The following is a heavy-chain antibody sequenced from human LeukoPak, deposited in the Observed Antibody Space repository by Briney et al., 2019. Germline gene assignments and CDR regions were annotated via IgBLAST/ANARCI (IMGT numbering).Heavy chain of an antibody. D-gene: IGHD1-26*01. CDR2: IYSGGSA. J-gene: IGHJ6*02. CDR1: GFTFSSYA. V-gene: IGHV3-53*04. CDR3: ARARWELTDYYGMDV. Sequence: PGGSLRLSCAASGFTFSSYAMSWVRQAPGKGLEWVAVIYSGGSAYYADSVKGRFTISRHNSKNTLYLQMNSLRAEDTAVYYCARARWELTDYYGMDVWGQGTTVTVSS.